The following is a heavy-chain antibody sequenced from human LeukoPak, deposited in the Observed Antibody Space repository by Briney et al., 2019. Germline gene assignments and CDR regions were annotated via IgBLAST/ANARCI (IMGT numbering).Heavy chain of an antibody. J-gene: IGHJ4*02. Sequence: PGGSLRLSCAASGFTFDDYGMSWARQAPGKGLEWVSGINWNGGSTGYADSVKGRFTISRDNAKNSLYLQMNSLRAEDTALYYCARAGVGANTAMELGYWGQGTLVTVSS. CDR2: INWNGGST. V-gene: IGHV3-20*04. CDR3: ARAGVGANTAMELGY. D-gene: IGHD5-18*01. CDR1: GFTFDDYG.